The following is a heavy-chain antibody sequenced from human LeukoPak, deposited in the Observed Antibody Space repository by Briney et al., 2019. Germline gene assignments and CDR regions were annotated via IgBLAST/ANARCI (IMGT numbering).Heavy chain of an antibody. D-gene: IGHD1-1*01. V-gene: IGHV3-23*01. CDR2: ISGSGGST. CDR1: FFTFSRNA. CDR3: AKSGSSTGTTHRQLDP. Sequence: GGSLRLSCAASFFTFSRNAMSWVRQAPGKGLEWVSGISGSGGSTFYADSVKGRFTISRDNSKNTLYLQMNSLRAEDTAVYYCAKSGSSTGTTHRQLDPWGQGTLVTVSS. J-gene: IGHJ5*02.